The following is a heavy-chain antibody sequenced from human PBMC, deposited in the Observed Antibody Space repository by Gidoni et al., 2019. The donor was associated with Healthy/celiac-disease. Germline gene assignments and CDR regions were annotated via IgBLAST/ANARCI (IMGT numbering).Heavy chain of an antibody. Sequence: EVQLVASGGGLVQPGGSLSLSCAASGFTFSSYSMNWVRQAPGKGLEWVASISSSSSYIYYADSVKGRFTISRDNAKNSLYLQMNSLRAEDTAVYYCARGGPDMGGGFADYWGQGTLVTVSS. CDR3: ARGGPDMGGGFADY. CDR1: GFTFSSYS. J-gene: IGHJ4*02. D-gene: IGHD1-26*01. V-gene: IGHV3-21*01. CDR2: ISSSSSYI.